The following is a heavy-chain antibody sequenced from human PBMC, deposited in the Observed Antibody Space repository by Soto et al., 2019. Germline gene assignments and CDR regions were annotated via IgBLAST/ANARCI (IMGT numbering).Heavy chain of an antibody. CDR1: GGTFSSYA. J-gene: IGHJ4*02. CDR3: ARTHYSSGWYVDY. V-gene: IGHV1-69*12. Sequence: QVQLVQSGAEVKKPGSSVKVSCKASGGTFSSYAISWVRQSPGQVLEWMGGIIHIFGTANYAQKFQGRVTITADESTSTADMELSSLRSEDTAVYYCARTHYSSGWYVDYWGQGTLVTVSS. D-gene: IGHD6-19*01. CDR2: IIHIFGTA.